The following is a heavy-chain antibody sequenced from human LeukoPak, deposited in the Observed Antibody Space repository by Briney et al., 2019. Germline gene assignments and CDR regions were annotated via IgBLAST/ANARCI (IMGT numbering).Heavy chain of an antibody. J-gene: IGHJ4*02. D-gene: IGHD3-22*01. Sequence: PGGSLRLSCAASGFTFDDYGMSWVRQAPGKGLEWVSGINWNGGSTGYADSVKGRFTISRDNAKNSLYLQMNSLRAEDTALYHCARGKYYYDSSGYFGYWGQGTLVTVSS. CDR1: GFTFDDYG. CDR2: INWNGGST. V-gene: IGHV3-20*01. CDR3: ARGKYYYDSSGYFGY.